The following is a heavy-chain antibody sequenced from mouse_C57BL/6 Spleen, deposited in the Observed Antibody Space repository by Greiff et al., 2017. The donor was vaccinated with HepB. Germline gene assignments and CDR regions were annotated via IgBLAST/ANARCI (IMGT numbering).Heavy chain of an antibody. V-gene: IGHV1-69*01. J-gene: IGHJ4*01. CDR2: IDPSDSYT. D-gene: IGHD1-1*01. CDR1: GYTFTSYW. CDR3: ARETTVVEKDYAMDY. Sequence: QVHVKQPGAELVMPGASVKLSCKASGYTFTSYWMHWVKQRPGQGLEWIGEIDPSDSYTNYNQKFKGKSTLTVDKSSSTAYMQLSSLTSEDSAVYYCARETTVVEKDYAMDYWGQGTSVTVSS.